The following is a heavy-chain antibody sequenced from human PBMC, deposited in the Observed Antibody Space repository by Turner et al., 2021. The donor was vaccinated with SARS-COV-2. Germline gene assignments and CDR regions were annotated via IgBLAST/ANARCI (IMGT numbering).Heavy chain of an antibody. D-gene: IGHD1-26*01. CDR3: AGEVVVRTTTHYGMDV. Sequence: QLPLQESAPGLVKPWGPLSLTCTSPGVSISSSSYYWGWIRQPPGKGLEWIGSIYYSGSNYYNPSLKRRGTISADTSKNQFSLKLSSVTAADTAVYYCAGEVVVRTTTHYGMDVWGQGTTVTVSS. CDR2: IYYSGSN. V-gene: IGHV4-39*01. J-gene: IGHJ6*02. CDR1: GVSISSSSYY.